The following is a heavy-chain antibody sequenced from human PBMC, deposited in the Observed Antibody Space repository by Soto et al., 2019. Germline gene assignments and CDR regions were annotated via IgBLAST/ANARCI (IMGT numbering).Heavy chain of an antibody. J-gene: IGHJ4*02. CDR1: GGSIGTYY. CDR3: ARHPGYYDILTGYTTYYFDY. V-gene: IGHV4-59*08. D-gene: IGHD3-9*01. CDR2: IYYRGNT. Sequence: PSETLSLTCTVSGGSIGTYYWSWIRQPPGKGLEWIGYIYYRGNTDYNPSLKSRVTISLDTPNNQFSLKLSSVTAADTAVYYCARHPGYYDILTGYTTYYFDYWGQGILVTVSS.